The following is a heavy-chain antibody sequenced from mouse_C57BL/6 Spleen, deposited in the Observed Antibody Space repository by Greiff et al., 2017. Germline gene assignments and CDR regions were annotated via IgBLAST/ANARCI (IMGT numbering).Heavy chain of an antibody. CDR2: IDPSDSYT. CDR3: ARRKEDRYFDV. J-gene: IGHJ1*03. V-gene: IGHV1-69*01. Sequence: QVQLQQPGAELVMPGASVKLSCKASGYTFTSYWMHWVKQRPGPGLEWIGEIDPSDSYTNYNQKFKGKSTLTVDKSSSTAYMQLSSLTSEDSAVYYCARRKEDRYFDVWGTGTTVTVSS. D-gene: IGHD3-3*01. CDR1: GYTFTSYW.